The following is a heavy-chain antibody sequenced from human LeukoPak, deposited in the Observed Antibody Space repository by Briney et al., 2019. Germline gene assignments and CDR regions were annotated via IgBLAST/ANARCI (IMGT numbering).Heavy chain of an antibody. CDR2: ISWSSGNI. Sequence: GGSLRLSCAASGFTFDDYAMHWVRQAPGKGLEWVSGISWSSGNIGYADSVKGRFTISRDNAKNSLYLQMNSLRAEDTALYYCAREGETYYDFWSGYLDSYYYYYGMDVWGQGTTVTVSS. J-gene: IGHJ6*02. D-gene: IGHD3-3*01. CDR1: GFTFDDYA. V-gene: IGHV3-9*01. CDR3: AREGETYYDFWSGYLDSYYYYYGMDV.